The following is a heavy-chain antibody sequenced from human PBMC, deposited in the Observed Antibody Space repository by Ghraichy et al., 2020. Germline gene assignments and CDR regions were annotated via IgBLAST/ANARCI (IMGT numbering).Heavy chain of an antibody. D-gene: IGHD3-10*01. CDR2: IWYDGSNK. CDR3: AREYYYGSGRNDAFDI. J-gene: IGHJ3*02. Sequence: GGSLRLSCAASGFTFSSYGMHWVRQAPGKGLEWVAVIWYDGSNKYYADSVKGRFTISRDNYKNTLYLQMNSLRAEDTAVYYCAREYYYGSGRNDAFDIWGQGTMVTVSS. CDR1: GFTFSSYG. V-gene: IGHV3-33*01.